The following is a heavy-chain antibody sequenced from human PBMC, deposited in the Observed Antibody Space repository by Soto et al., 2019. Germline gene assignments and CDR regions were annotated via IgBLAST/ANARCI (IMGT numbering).Heavy chain of an antibody. D-gene: IGHD6-19*01. CDR2: INAGNGNT. V-gene: IGHV1-3*01. J-gene: IGHJ3*02. CDR1: GYTFTSYA. Sequence: ASVKVSCKASGYTFTSYAMHWVRQAPGQRLEWMGWINAGNGNTKYSQKFQGRVTITRDTSASTAYMELSSLRSEDTAVYYCASNRPRYSSGWSRGAFDIWGQGTTVTVSS. CDR3: ASNRPRYSSGWSRGAFDI.